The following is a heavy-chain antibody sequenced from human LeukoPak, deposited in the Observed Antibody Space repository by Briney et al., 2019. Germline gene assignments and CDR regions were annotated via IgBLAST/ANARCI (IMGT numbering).Heavy chain of an antibody. CDR3: AKDPMDTAMVNPFWYMDV. CDR2: IRYDGSNK. CDR1: GFTFSSYG. V-gene: IGHV3-30*02. Sequence: GGSLRLSCAASGFTFSSYGMHWVRQAPGKGLEWVAFIRYDGSNKYYADSVKGRFTISRDNSKNTLYLQMNSLRAEDTAAYYCAKDPMDTAMVNPFWYMDVWGKGTTVTVSS. J-gene: IGHJ6*03. D-gene: IGHD5-18*01.